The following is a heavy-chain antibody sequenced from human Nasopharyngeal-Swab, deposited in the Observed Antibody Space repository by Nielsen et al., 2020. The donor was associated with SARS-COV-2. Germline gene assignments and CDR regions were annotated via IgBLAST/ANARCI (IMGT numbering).Heavy chain of an antibody. CDR3: ARAVFLTRKVAAAGTLGDY. J-gene: IGHJ4*02. CDR1: GYTFTSYG. CDR2: ISAYNGKS. V-gene: IGHV1-18*01. D-gene: IGHD6-13*01. Sequence: ASVKVSCKASGYTFTSYGISWVRQAPGQGLEWMGWISAYNGKSNYAQKLQGRVTMTTDTSTSTAYMELRSLRSDDTAVYYCARAVFLTRKVAAAGTLGDYWGQGTLVTVSS.